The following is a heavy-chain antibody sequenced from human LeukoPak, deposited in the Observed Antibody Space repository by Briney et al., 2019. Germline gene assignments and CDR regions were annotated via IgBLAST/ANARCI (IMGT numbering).Heavy chain of an antibody. V-gene: IGHV1-18*01. J-gene: IGHJ6*02. D-gene: IGHD3-3*01. CDR1: GGAFSSYG. CDR3: ARLRYRYDFWSGYPPYYYGMDV. CDR2: ISAYNGNT. Sequence: ASVRVSCKASGGAFSSYGISWVRQAPGQGLEWMGWISAYNGNTNYAQKLQGRVTMTTDTSTSTAYMELRSLRSDDTAVYYCARLRYRYDFWSGYPPYYYGMDVWGQGTTVTVSS.